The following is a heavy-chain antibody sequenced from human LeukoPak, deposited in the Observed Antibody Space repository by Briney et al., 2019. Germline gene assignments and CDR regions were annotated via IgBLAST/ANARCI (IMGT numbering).Heavy chain of an antibody. Sequence: SETLSLTCTVSGGSISSYYWSWLRQPPGKGLEWIGYIYYSGSPNYNPSLKSRVTISVDTSKNQFSLKLSSVTAADTAVYYCASSDYYDSSGYTYWGQGTLVTVSS. V-gene: IGHV4-59*01. J-gene: IGHJ4*02. CDR1: GGSISSYY. D-gene: IGHD3-22*01. CDR3: ASSDYYDSSGYTY. CDR2: IYYSGSP.